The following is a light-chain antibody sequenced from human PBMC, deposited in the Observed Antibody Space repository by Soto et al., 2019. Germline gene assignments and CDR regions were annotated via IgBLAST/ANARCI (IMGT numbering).Light chain of an antibody. Sequence: QSALTQPPSASGSPGQSVIISCTGTSSDVGGYNSVSWYQQHPGKAPKVIIYEVTKQPSGVPDRFSGSKSGNTASLTVSGLQAEDDADYYCSSYAGSNNVLFGGGTKLTVL. CDR2: EVT. CDR3: SSYAGSNNVL. CDR1: SSDVGGYNS. J-gene: IGLJ3*02. V-gene: IGLV2-8*01.